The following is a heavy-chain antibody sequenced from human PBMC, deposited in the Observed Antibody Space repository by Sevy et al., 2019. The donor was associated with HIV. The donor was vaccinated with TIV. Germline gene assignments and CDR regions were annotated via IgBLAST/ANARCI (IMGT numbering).Heavy chain of an antibody. V-gene: IGHV3-23*01. CDR2: LSFGCGKI. J-gene: IGHJ4*02. CDR1: GFAFYDYS. D-gene: IGHD2-8*01. Sequence: GGSLRLSCAASGFAFYDYSMSWIRQAPGKGLEWVATLSFGCGKINYADSVKGRFTISRDNSKNSFYLQMDDLRVEDTAIYYCAREGCTRPHDYWGQGTRLTVSS. CDR3: AREGCTRPHDY.